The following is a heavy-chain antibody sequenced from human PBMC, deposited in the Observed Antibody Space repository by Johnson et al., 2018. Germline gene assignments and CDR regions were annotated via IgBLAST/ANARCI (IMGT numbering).Heavy chain of an antibody. CDR1: GFTFSSYG. CDR3: AGKTATLYYYDMDV. D-gene: IGHD5-12*01. CDR2: ISYDGSNK. J-gene: IGHJ6*02. Sequence: QVQLQESGGGVVQPGRSLRLSCAASGFTFSSYGMHWVRQAPGKGLEWVAVISYDGSNKYYADSVKGRFTISRDNSKNTLYLQMNSLRAEETAVYYCAGKTATLYYYDMDVWGQGTTVTVSS. V-gene: IGHV3-30*03.